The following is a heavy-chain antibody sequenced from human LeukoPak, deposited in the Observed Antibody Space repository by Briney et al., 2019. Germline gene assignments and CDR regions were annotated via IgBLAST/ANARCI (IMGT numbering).Heavy chain of an antibody. J-gene: IGHJ6*03. V-gene: IGHV3-23*01. Sequence: GGSLRLSCAVTGFTFSTCAMSWVRQAPGKGLEWAAVISGAAISIYYADSVKGRFTISRDNSNNTLYLQMNSLRAEDTAIYYCAKSPRGYNYYMDVWGKGTTVTVSS. CDR2: ISGAAISI. CDR1: GFTFSTCA. CDR3: AKSPRGYNYYMDV. D-gene: IGHD3-10*01.